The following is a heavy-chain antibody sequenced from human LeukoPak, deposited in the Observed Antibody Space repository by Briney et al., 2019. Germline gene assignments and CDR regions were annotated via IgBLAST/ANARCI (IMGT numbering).Heavy chain of an antibody. D-gene: IGHD1-26*01. V-gene: IGHV3-53*05. J-gene: IGHJ4*02. Sequence: GGSLRLSCAASGFTVSSNYMTWVRQAPGKGLEWVSVIYSGGGTYYADSVKGRFAISRDNSKNTLYLQMNSLRAEDTAVYYCAKDRSGSLDYWGQGTLVTVSS. CDR3: AKDRSGSLDY. CDR1: GFTVSSNY. CDR2: IYSGGGT.